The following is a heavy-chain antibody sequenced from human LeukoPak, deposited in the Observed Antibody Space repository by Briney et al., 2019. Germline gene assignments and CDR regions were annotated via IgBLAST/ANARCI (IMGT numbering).Heavy chain of an antibody. Sequence: GGSLRLSCAASGFTFSSYWMHWVRQAPGKGLMWVSRINGDGSSTSYADSVKGRFTISRDNAKNTPYLQMNSLRADDTAVYYCARRYCSSTSCVNWFDSWGQGSLVTVSS. CDR2: INGDGSST. CDR1: GFTFSSYW. V-gene: IGHV3-74*01. J-gene: IGHJ5*01. D-gene: IGHD2-2*01. CDR3: ARRYCSSTSCVNWFDS.